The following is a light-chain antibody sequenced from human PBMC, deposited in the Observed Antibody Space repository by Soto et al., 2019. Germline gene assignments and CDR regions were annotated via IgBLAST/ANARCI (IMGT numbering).Light chain of an antibody. Sequence: QSVLTQPASVSGSPGQSITISCTGTSSDIDAYNYVSWYQQHPGKDPKLMIYDVSNRPSGISNRFSGSKSGNTASLTISGLQAEDEADYYCGSYTTSSNYVFGTGTKVTVL. J-gene: IGLJ1*01. V-gene: IGLV2-14*01. CDR3: GSYTTSSNYV. CDR2: DVS. CDR1: SSDIDAYNY.